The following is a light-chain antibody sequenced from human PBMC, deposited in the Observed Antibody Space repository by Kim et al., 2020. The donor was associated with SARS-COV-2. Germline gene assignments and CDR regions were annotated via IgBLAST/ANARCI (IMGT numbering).Light chain of an antibody. CDR1: QSVSSY. Sequence: LSPGERAPHSCRASQSVSSYLAWYQQKPGQAPRLLIYDASNRATGIPARFSGSGSGTDFTLTISSLEPEDFAVYYCQQRSNWPITFGQGTRLEIK. CDR3: QQRSNWPIT. V-gene: IGKV3-11*01. CDR2: DAS. J-gene: IGKJ5*01.